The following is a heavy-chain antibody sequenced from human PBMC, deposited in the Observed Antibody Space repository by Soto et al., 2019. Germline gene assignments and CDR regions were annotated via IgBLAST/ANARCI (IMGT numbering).Heavy chain of an antibody. V-gene: IGHV2-5*02. CDR3: AHYVSTSPAGWFDP. CDR1: GLSLSTSGEA. J-gene: IGHJ5*02. D-gene: IGHD3-10*02. CDR2: IYWDDDK. Sequence: QITLKESGPTLVKPTQTLTLTCTFSGLSLSTSGEAVGWIRQTPGKALAWLALIYWDDDKRYNPTLKTRLTTTKDTSKNQVVLTLTNMDPVDTATYYCAHYVSTSPAGWFDPWGQGILVTVSS.